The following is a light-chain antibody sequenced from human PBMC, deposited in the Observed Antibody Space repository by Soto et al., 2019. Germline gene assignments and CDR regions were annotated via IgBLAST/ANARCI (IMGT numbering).Light chain of an antibody. Sequence: DIQMTQSPSSLSASVGDRVTITCRASQSISSYLNWYQQKPGKAPKLLIYAASSVQSGVPSRFSGSGSGTDFTLTISSLQPEDFATYYCQQSYSTLTWTFVQGTKVEIK. CDR1: QSISSY. V-gene: IGKV1-39*01. J-gene: IGKJ1*01. CDR3: QQSYSTLTWT. CDR2: AAS.